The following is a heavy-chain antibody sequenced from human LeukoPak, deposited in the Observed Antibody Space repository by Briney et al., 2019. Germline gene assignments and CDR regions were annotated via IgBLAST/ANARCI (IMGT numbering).Heavy chain of an antibody. CDR3: ARDSISYYYGSRGFDP. Sequence: SSETLSLTCTVSGGSISSYYWSWIRQPPGKGLEWIGYIYYSGSTNYNPSLKSRVTISVDTSKNQFSLKLSSVTAADTAVHYCARDSISYYYGSRGFDPWGQGTLVTVSS. CDR1: GGSISSYY. CDR2: IYYSGST. V-gene: IGHV4-59*01. D-gene: IGHD3-10*01. J-gene: IGHJ5*02.